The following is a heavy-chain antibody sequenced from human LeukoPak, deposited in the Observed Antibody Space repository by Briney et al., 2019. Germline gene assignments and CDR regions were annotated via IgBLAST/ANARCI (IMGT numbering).Heavy chain of an antibody. CDR2: INPTGGST. D-gene: IGHD6-13*01. Sequence: ASVKVSCKASGYTFTTYYIHWVRQGPGRGLEWMGIINPTGGSTTYAQKFQGRVTMTRDTSTSTVFMEVNSLRSEDTAVYYCALYSSTWYWGQGTLVTVSS. J-gene: IGHJ4*02. CDR3: ALYSSTWY. CDR1: GYTFTTYY. V-gene: IGHV1-46*01.